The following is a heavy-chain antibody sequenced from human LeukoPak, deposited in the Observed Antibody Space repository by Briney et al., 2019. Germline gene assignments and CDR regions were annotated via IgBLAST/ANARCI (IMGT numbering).Heavy chain of an antibody. CDR2: ISAYNGNT. J-gene: IGHJ5*02. Sequence: ASVKVSCKASGYTFTSYDINWVRQATGQGLEWMGWISAYNGNTNYAQKLQGRVTMTTDTSTSTAYMELRSLRSDDTAVYYCARAPPEGRTNWFDPWGQGTLVTVSS. V-gene: IGHV1-18*01. CDR1: GYTFTSYD. CDR3: ARAPPEGRTNWFDP.